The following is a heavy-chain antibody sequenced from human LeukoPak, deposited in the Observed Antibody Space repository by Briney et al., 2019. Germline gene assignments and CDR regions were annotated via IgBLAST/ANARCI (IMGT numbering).Heavy chain of an antibody. CDR3: ARARRGGYCGGDCYTYYFDY. V-gene: IGHV1-46*01. CDR1: GYTFTSYY. CDR2: INPSGGST. D-gene: IGHD2-21*02. J-gene: IGHJ4*02. Sequence: ASVKVSCKASGYTFTSYYMHWVRQAPGQGLEWMGIINPSGGSTSYAQKFQGRVTMTRDTSTSTVYMELSRLRSDDTAVYYCARARRGGYCGGDCYTYYFDYWGQGTLVTVSS.